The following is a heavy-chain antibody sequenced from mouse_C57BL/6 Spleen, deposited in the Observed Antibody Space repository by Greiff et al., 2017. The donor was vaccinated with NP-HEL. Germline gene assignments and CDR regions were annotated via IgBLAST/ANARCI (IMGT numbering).Heavy chain of an antibody. V-gene: IGHV1-52*01. J-gene: IGHJ4*01. Sequence: VKLQQPGAELVRPGSSVKLSCKASGYTFTSYWMHWVKQRPIQGLEWIGNIDPSDSETHYNQKFKDKATLTVDKSSSTAYMQLSSLTSEDSAVYYCARWNYSNYYYAMDYWGQGTSVTVSS. D-gene: IGHD2-5*01. CDR1: GYTFTSYW. CDR3: ARWNYSNYYYAMDY. CDR2: IDPSDSET.